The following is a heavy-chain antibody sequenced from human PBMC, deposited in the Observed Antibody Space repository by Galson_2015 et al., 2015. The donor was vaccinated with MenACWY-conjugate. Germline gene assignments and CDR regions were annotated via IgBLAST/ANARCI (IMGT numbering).Heavy chain of an antibody. CDR1: GFSLSTSGMC. CDR2: IDWDDDK. V-gene: IGHV2-70*11. D-gene: IGHD5-24*01. J-gene: IGHJ4*02. CDR3: ARTPGCRDGYNYFPDY. Sequence: PALVKPTQPLTLTCTFSGFSLSTSGMCVSWIRQPPEKALEWLARIDWDDDKYYSTSLKTRLTISKDTSKNQVVLTMTNMDPVDTATYYCARTPGCRDGYNYFPDYWGQGTLVTVSS.